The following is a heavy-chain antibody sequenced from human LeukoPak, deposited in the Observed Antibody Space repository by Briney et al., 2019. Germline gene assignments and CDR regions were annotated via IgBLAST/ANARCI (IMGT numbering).Heavy chain of an antibody. CDR1: GYTLTSYG. D-gene: IGHD2-2*01. Sequence: ASVKVSCKASGYTLTSYGISWVRQAPGQGLEWMGWISAYNGNTNYAQKLQGRVTMTTDTSTSTAYMELRSLRSDDTAVYYCARASGGYCSSTSCYAFDYWGQGTLVTVSS. J-gene: IGHJ4*02. CDR2: ISAYNGNT. CDR3: ARASGGYCSSTSCYAFDY. V-gene: IGHV1-18*01.